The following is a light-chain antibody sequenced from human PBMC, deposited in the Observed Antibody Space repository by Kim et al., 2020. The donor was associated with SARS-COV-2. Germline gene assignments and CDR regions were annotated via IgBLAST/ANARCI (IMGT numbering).Light chain of an antibody. CDR1: QIVSSN. V-gene: IGKV3-15*01. J-gene: IGKJ2*01. Sequence: EIVMTQSPATLSVSPGERATLSCRASQIVSSNLAWYQQKLGQAPRLLIYGASTRATGIPARFSGSGSGTEFTLTISSLQSEDFAVYYCQQYNNWPPMYTFGQGTKLEI. CDR3: QQYNNWPPMYT. CDR2: GAS.